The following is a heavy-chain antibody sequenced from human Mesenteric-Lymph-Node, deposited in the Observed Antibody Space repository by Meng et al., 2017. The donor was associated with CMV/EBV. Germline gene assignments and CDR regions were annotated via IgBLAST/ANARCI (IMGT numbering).Heavy chain of an antibody. CDR1: GGSVTSNNYY. J-gene: IGHJ4*02. Sequence: SETLSLTCTVSGGSVTSNNYYWTWIRQPPGKGLEWIGYIYYSGSTNYNPSLKSRVTISVDTSKNQFSLKLSSVTAADTAVYYCARFRDGYNDYWGQGTLVTVSS. V-gene: IGHV4-61*01. D-gene: IGHD5-24*01. CDR3: ARFRDGYNDY. CDR2: IYYSGST.